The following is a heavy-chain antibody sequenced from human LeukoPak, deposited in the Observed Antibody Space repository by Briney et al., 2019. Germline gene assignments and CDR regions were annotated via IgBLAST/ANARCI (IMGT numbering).Heavy chain of an antibody. V-gene: IGHV4-59*11. J-gene: IGHJ3*02. D-gene: IGHD3-10*01. Sequence: PSETLSLTCTVSGGSISSHYWSWIRQPPGKGLEWIGYIYYSGSTNYNPSLKSRVTISVDTSKNQFSLKLRSVTAADTAVYYCARGKYYYGSGSYYNVDAFDIWGQGTMVTVSS. CDR2: IYYSGST. CDR1: GGSISSHY. CDR3: ARGKYYYGSGSYYNVDAFDI.